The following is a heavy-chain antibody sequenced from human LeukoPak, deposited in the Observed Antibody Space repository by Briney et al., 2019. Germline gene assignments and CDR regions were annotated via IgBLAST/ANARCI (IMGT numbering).Heavy chain of an antibody. D-gene: IGHD5-18*01. Sequence: KTWETLSLTCDVSGFSITLNSNYYWAWIRQPPGEGLEWIGNIYHTGTTYYNPSLKSRVTISIDTSKNQFSLKLRSVTAADTAVYYCARAISGYSYGLTYYFDYWGQGTLVTVSS. CDR2: IYHTGTT. CDR3: ARAISGYSYGLTYYFDY. CDR1: GFSITLNSNYY. V-gene: IGHV4-38-2*01. J-gene: IGHJ4*02.